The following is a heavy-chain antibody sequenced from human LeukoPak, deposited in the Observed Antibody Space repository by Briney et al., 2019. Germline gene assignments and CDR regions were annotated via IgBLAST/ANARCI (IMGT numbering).Heavy chain of an antibody. D-gene: IGHD1-26*01. CDR2: ISAYNGNT. Sequence: GESLQISCKGSGYSFTSYCISWVRQAPGQGLEWMGWISAYNGNTNYAQKLQGRVTMTTDTSTSTAYMELRSLRSDDTAVYYCARNHVVGAIDYWGQGTLVTVSS. J-gene: IGHJ4*02. CDR3: ARNHVVGAIDY. CDR1: GYSFTSYC. V-gene: IGHV1-18*04.